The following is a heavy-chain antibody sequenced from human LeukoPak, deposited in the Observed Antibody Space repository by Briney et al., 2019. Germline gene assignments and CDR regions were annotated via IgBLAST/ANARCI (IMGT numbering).Heavy chain of an antibody. Sequence: GESLKFSGRVFGYSFAPYWTAWVRQMPGNGLEWLGIIYPIDSDTRYSPSFQGQVTISADKSISTAYLQWSSLKASDTAMYYCATPYPREYCSSTTCYFNYWGQGTLVTVSS. CDR2: IYPIDSDT. CDR1: GYSFAPYW. D-gene: IGHD2-2*01. V-gene: IGHV5-51*01. J-gene: IGHJ4*02. CDR3: ATPYPREYCSSTTCYFNY.